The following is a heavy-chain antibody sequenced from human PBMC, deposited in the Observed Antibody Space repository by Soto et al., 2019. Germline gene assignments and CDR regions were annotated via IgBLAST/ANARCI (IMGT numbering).Heavy chain of an antibody. CDR2: IYYSENA. CDR3: AQTDYGSGAYLI. D-gene: IGHD3-10*01. V-gene: IGHV4-30-4*01. CDR1: SDSISSVFYY. Sequence: QVQLQESGPRLVKPSQTLSLTCTVSSDSISSVFYYWSWIRQPPGKGLEWIGYIYYSENAYYNPSLKSRVSMSVDTSKNQFSLRLTSVTSADTAVYYCAQTDYGSGAYLIWGQGTLVPVSS. J-gene: IGHJ4*02.